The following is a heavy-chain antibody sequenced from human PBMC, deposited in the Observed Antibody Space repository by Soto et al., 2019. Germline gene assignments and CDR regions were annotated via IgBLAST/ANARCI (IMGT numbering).Heavy chain of an antibody. Sequence: SETLSLTCTVSGGSISNAAYSWSWIRQPPGKGLEWIGYIYPSGMPFYNPSLRSRVTISIDRSNDQFSLNLKSVTAADTAVYYCARERGGYGLFDSWGQGTLVTVSS. D-gene: IGHD5-18*01. CDR3: ARERGGYGLFDS. CDR1: GGSISNAAYS. V-gene: IGHV4-30-2*01. J-gene: IGHJ4*02. CDR2: IYPSGMP.